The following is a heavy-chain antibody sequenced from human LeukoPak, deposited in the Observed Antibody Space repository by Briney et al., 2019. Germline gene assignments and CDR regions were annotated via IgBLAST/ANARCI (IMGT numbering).Heavy chain of an antibody. CDR1: GGSISSGGYS. Sequence: QTLSLTCAVSGGSISSGGYSWSWIRQPPGKALEWLALIYWDDDKRYSPSLKSRLTITKDTSKNQVVLTMTNMDPVDTATYYCAHRRGVYFDYWGQGTLVTVSS. J-gene: IGHJ4*02. CDR2: IYWDDDK. D-gene: IGHD3-16*01. CDR3: AHRRGVYFDY. V-gene: IGHV2-5*08.